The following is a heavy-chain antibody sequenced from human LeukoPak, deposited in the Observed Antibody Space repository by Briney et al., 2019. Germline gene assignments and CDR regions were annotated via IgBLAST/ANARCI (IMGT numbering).Heavy chain of an antibody. CDR2: INPSGGST. Sequence: ASVKVSCKASGYTFTSYYMHWVRQAPGQGLEWMGIINPSGGSTSYAQKFQGRVTMTRDMSTSTVYMELSSLRSEDTAVYYCARANSPEDYSYGRRLGSNWFDPWGQGTLVTVSS. D-gene: IGHD5-18*01. CDR3: ARANSPEDYSYGRRLGSNWFDP. J-gene: IGHJ5*02. V-gene: IGHV1-46*01. CDR1: GYTFTSYY.